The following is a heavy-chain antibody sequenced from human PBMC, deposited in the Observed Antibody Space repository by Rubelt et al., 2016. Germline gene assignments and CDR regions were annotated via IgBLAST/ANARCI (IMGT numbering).Heavy chain of an antibody. V-gene: IGHV4-39*07. D-gene: IGHD1-26*01. J-gene: IGHJ3*02. CDR1: GGSISSSSYY. CDR3: ARVLGGTYYDAFDM. Sequence: QLQLQESGPGLVKPSETLSLTCTVSGGSISSSSYYWAWIRQPPGKGLEWIGSIYHSGSTYYNPSLKSRVTISADTSTNQFFLNLGSGTAADAAVYYCARVLGGTYYDAFDMWGQGTVVTVSS. CDR2: IYHSGST.